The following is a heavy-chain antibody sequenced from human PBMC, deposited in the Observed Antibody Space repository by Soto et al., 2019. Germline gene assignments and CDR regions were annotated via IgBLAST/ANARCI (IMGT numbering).Heavy chain of an antibody. CDR2: IYYSGST. CDR3: ARQIEQDSITFFEVGFDY. D-gene: IGHD3-3*01. J-gene: IGHJ4*02. V-gene: IGHV4-59*08. CDR1: GGSISSYY. Sequence: PSETLSLTCTVSGGSISSYYWSWIRQPPGKGLEWIGYIYYSGSTNYNPSLKSRVTISVDTSKNQFSLKLSSVTAADTAVYYCARQIEQDSITFFEVGFDYWGKGTLVTVSS.